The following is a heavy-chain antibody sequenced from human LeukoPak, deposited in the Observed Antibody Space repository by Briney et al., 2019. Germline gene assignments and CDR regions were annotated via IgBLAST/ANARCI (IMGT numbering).Heavy chain of an antibody. CDR1: GGSFSGYY. CDR2: INHSGST. Sequence: SETLSLTCAVYGGSFSGYYWSWIRQPPGKGLEWIGEINHSGSTNYNPSLKSRVTISVDTSKNQFSLKLSSVTAADTAVYYCARSLLWFGRPHDYRGQGTLVTVSS. D-gene: IGHD3-10*01. V-gene: IGHV4-34*01. CDR3: ARSLLWFGRPHDY. J-gene: IGHJ4*02.